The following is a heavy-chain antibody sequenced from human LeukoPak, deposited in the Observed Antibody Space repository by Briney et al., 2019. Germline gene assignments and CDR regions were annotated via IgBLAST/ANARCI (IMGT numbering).Heavy chain of an antibody. V-gene: IGHV4-34*01. CDR1: GGSSIGYS. CDR3: ARDDTGISAVGVY. CDR2: IDDSGTT. D-gene: IGHD6-13*01. Sequence: SSETLSLTCAVYGGSSIGYSWSWVRQPPGKGLEWIGEIDDSGTTNYRPSLKSRVTISVDTSKNKFFLKLSSVTAADTAMYYCARDDTGISAVGVYWGQGTLVTVSS. J-gene: IGHJ4*02.